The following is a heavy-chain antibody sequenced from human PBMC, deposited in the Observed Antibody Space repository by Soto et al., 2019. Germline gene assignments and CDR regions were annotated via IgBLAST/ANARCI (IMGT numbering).Heavy chain of an antibody. Sequence: GGSLRLSCVGSGFTFSNYSINWVRQAPGKGLEWVSSISSRSDIYYADSVKGRFTISRDNAKNSVSLQMNSLRAEDTAVYYCAREYTAWPLAYGLDVWGQGTTVTVSS. CDR2: ISSRSDI. D-gene: IGHD2-2*02. CDR3: AREYTAWPLAYGLDV. CDR1: GFTFSNYS. J-gene: IGHJ6*02. V-gene: IGHV3-21*01.